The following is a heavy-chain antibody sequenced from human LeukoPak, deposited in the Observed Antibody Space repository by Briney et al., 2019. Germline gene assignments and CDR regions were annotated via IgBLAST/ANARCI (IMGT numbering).Heavy chain of an antibody. Sequence: GGSLRLSCTAPGFTFSSYAMDWLRQGPGKGLEGVGLVWHDGSNRYYAEAVKGRFTISRDNSKNTVYLQINSLRAEDTAVYYCARQLFGSGSCPDYWGQGTRVTVSS. J-gene: IGHJ4*02. CDR1: GFTFSSYA. D-gene: IGHD3-10*01. CDR2: VWHDGSNR. CDR3: ARQLFGSGSCPDY. V-gene: IGHV3-33*01.